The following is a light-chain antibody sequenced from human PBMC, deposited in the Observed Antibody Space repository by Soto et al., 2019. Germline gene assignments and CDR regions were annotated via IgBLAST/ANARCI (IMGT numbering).Light chain of an antibody. CDR3: QQYGSSPWT. CDR1: QSVSSSF. J-gene: IGKJ1*01. CDR2: GAS. V-gene: IGKV3-20*01. Sequence: EIVLTQSPGTLSLSPGERATLSCRASQSVSSSFLAWYQQQPGQAPRPLIYGASSRAIGIPDRFSGSGSGTDFTLPISRLEPEDFAVYYFQQYGSSPWTFGQGTKVEIK.